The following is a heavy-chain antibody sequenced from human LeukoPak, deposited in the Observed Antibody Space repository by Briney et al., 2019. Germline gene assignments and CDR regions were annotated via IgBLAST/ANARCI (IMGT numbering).Heavy chain of an antibody. D-gene: IGHD6-19*01. CDR1: GYTFTTYG. V-gene: IGHV1-18*01. Sequence: GATVKVSCKASGYTFTTYGVTWVRQAPGQGLEWMGWISPYNGDTNYAQNLQGRVTLTTDTSTSTAYMELRSLRSDDTAAYYCARDGAVAAVFDYWGQGTLVTVSS. CDR2: ISPYNGDT. CDR3: ARDGAVAAVFDY. J-gene: IGHJ4*02.